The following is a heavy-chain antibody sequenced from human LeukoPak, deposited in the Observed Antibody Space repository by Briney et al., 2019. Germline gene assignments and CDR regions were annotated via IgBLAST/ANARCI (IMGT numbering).Heavy chain of an antibody. CDR1: GGSISSGDYY. J-gene: IGHJ4*02. V-gene: IGHV4-30-4*01. D-gene: IGHD6-13*01. CDR3: ARGLAAAGEFDY. Sequence: SETLSLTCTVSGGSISSGDYYWSWIRQPPGKGLEWIGYIYYSGGTYYNPSLKSRVTMSVDTSKNQFSLKLSSVTAADTAVYYCARGLAAAGEFDYWGQGTLVTVSS. CDR2: IYYSGGT.